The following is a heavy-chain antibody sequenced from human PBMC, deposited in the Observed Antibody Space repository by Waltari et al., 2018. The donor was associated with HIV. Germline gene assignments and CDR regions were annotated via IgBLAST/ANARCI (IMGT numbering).Heavy chain of an antibody. Sequence: QVQLVQSGAEVKKPGASVRVSCKASGYTFTGYYMHWVRHAPGQGLEWMGWINPNSGGTNYAQKFQGRVTMTRDTSISTAYMELSRLRSDDTAVYYCARAQYYYDSSGYYYGDYGMDVWGQGTTVTVSS. CDR3: ARAQYYYDSSGYYYGDYGMDV. CDR2: INPNSGGT. V-gene: IGHV1-2*02. CDR1: GYTFTGYY. D-gene: IGHD3-22*01. J-gene: IGHJ6*02.